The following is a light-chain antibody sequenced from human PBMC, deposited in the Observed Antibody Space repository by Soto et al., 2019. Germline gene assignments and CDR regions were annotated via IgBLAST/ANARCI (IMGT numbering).Light chain of an antibody. CDR2: DAS. V-gene: IGKV1-5*01. J-gene: IGKJ1*01. Sequence: DIQMTQSPSTLSASVGDRVTITCRASQSVSGWLAWYQQRPGKAPELLIYDASSLKSGVPSRFSGSGSGTEFTLTISSLQPDDFAAYYCQQYNTYWTFDQGTKV. CDR3: QQYNTYWT. CDR1: QSVSGW.